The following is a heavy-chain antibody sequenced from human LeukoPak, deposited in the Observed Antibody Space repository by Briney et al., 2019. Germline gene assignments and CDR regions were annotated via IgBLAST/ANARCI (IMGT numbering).Heavy chain of an antibody. V-gene: IGHV3-21*01. J-gene: IGHJ4*02. CDR2: IDAGGSYI. D-gene: IGHD2-2*01. CDR3: ARDPGCSGTSCYWSFDY. Sequence: GGSLRLSCAASGFAFSGDNMNWVRQAPGKGLEWVSFIDAGGSYIRYADSVKGRFTISRDNAKNSLYLQMNSLRAEDTAVYYCARDPGCSGTSCYWSFDYWGRGTLVTVSS. CDR1: GFAFSGDN.